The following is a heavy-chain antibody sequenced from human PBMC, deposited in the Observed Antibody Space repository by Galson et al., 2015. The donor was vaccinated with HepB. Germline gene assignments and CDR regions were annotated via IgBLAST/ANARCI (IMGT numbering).Heavy chain of an antibody. CDR3: AKDRWTHYYGAGSSHFDY. CDR1: GFTFSNYG. Sequence: SLRLSCAASGFTFSNYGMHWVRQAPGKGLEWVAFIRYDGINKDYAHSVTGRFTISRDISNNTLYLQMNSLRPDDTAVYYCAKDRWTHYYGAGSSHFDYWGQGNLVTVSS. D-gene: IGHD3-10*01. J-gene: IGHJ4*02. CDR2: IRYDGINK. V-gene: IGHV3-30*02.